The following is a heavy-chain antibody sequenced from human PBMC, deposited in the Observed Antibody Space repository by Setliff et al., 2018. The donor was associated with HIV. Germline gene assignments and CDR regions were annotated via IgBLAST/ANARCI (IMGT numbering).Heavy chain of an antibody. Sequence: PSETLSLTCTVSGGSISSGSYYWSWIRQPPGKGLEWIGSIYYSGSTYYNPSLKSRVTISVDTSKNQFSLKLSSVTAADTAVYYCASGFYYDSSGYWPFDYWGQGTLVTVSS. V-gene: IGHV4-39*01. CDR1: GGSISSGSYY. CDR3: ASGFYYDSSGYWPFDY. D-gene: IGHD3-22*01. CDR2: IYYSGST. J-gene: IGHJ4*02.